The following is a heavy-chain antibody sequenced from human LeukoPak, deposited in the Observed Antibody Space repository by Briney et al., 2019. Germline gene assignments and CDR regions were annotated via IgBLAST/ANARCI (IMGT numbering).Heavy chain of an antibody. Sequence: SQTLSLTCAVSGGSISSGGYSWSWLRQPPGKGLEWIGYIYHSGSTYYNPSLKSRVTISVDRSKNQFFLTMSSVTAADTAVYYCARAIVVVPAAYTNWFDPWGQGTLVTVSS. CDR1: GGSISSGGYS. D-gene: IGHD2-2*01. CDR3: ARAIVVVPAAYTNWFDP. CDR2: IYHSGST. V-gene: IGHV4-30-2*01. J-gene: IGHJ5*02.